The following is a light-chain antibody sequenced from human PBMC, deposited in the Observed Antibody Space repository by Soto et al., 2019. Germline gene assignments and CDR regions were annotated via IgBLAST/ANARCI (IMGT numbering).Light chain of an antibody. J-gene: IGKJ5*01. CDR1: QSVSSY. CDR3: QERSNWPST. V-gene: IGKV3-11*01. CDR2: DAS. Sequence: EIVLTQSPATLSLSPGERATLSCRASQSVSSYLAWYQQKPGQAPRLLIYDASNRATGIPARLGGSGSATDFTLTISSLEPEDFAVYYGQERSNWPSTFGQGTRVESK.